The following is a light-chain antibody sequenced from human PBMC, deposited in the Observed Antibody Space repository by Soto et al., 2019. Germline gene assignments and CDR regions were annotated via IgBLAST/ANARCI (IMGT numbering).Light chain of an antibody. V-gene: IGLV1-40*01. CDR3: QSYDSSLSGWV. Sequence: VLTQPPSVSGAPGQRVTISCTGSSSNIGAGYDVHWYQQLPGTTPNLLIYGNTNRPSGVPDRFSGSKSGTSASLAITGLQAEDEADYYCQSYDSSLSGWVFGGGTQLTVL. CDR1: SSNIGAGYD. CDR2: GNT. J-gene: IGLJ3*02.